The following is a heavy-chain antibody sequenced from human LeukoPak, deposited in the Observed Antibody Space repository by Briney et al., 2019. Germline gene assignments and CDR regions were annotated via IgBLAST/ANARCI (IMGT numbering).Heavy chain of an antibody. Sequence: GGSLRLSRAASGFTFSSYDMHWVRQATGKGLEWVSAIGTAGDTYYPGSVKGRFTISRENAKNSLYLQMNSLRAGDTAVYYCARVLGSGTYGLDVWGQGTTVTVSS. J-gene: IGHJ6*02. CDR2: IGTAGDT. CDR3: ARVLGSGTYGLDV. CDR1: GFTFSSYD. D-gene: IGHD3-10*01. V-gene: IGHV3-13*01.